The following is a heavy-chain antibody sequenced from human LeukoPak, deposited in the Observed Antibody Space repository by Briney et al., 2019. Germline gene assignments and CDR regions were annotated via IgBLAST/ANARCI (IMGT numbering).Heavy chain of an antibody. V-gene: IGHV3-48*04. J-gene: IGHJ4*02. CDR3: ATWTGLVPG. Sequence: GGSLRLSCAASGFTFSSYSMNWVRQAPGKGLEWVSYISKSGSSVDYADSVKGRFAISRDNGKNSLYLQMDSLRAEDTAVYYCATWTGLVPGWGQGTLVTVSS. D-gene: IGHD6-19*01. CDR1: GFTFSSYS. CDR2: ISKSGSSV.